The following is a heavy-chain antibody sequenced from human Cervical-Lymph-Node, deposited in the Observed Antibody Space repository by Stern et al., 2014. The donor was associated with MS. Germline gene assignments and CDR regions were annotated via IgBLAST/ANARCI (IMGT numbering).Heavy chain of an antibody. V-gene: IGHV1-18*01. J-gene: IGHJ4*02. CDR3: ARERPIYGGNYYTRTFDY. D-gene: IGHD1-26*01. CDR2: ISAYNGNT. Sequence: DQLVESGAEVKKPGASVKVSCKASGYTLTSYGISWVRQAPGQGLEWMGWISAYNGNTNYAQKVQGRVTMTTDTSTSTAYMELRSLRSDDTAVYYCARERPIYGGNYYTRTFDYWGQGTLVTVSS. CDR1: GYTLTSYG.